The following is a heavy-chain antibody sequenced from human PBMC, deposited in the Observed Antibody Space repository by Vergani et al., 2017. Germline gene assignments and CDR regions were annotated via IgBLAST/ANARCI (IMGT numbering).Heavy chain of an antibody. CDR3: ARGQSAVLRYFDWLLPY. D-gene: IGHD3-9*01. CDR2: IYYSGST. J-gene: IGHJ4*02. CDR1: GGSISSYY. V-gene: IGHV4-59*01. Sequence: QVQLQESGPGLVKPSETLSLTCTVSGGSISSYYWSWIRQPPGKGLEWIGYIYYSGSTNYNPSLKSRVTISVDTSKNQFSLKLSSVTAADTAVYYCARGQSAVLRYFDWLLPYWGQGTLVTVSS.